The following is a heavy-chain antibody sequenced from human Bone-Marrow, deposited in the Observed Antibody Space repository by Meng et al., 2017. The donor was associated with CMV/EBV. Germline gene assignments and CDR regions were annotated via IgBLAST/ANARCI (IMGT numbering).Heavy chain of an antibody. Sequence: SCAASGYTVSSNYMSWGRRAPGKGMEWVSVVYSGGSTYYEDSVKGRFPISRDNSKNTLYLQMNSLRAEDTDVYYCARDLEAMDAFDIWGQGTMVTVSS. CDR1: GYTVSSNY. V-gene: IGHV3-53*01. CDR2: VYSGGST. CDR3: ARDLEAMDAFDI. J-gene: IGHJ3*02.